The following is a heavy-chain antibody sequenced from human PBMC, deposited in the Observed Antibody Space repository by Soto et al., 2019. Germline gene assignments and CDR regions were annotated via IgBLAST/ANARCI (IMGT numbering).Heavy chain of an antibody. V-gene: IGHV1-69*02. CDR3: ARGRGYSGYDDYDSSGYYESYFDY. J-gene: IGHJ4*02. CDR2: IIPILGIA. CDR1: GGTFSSYT. Sequence: QVQLVQSGAEVKKPGSSVKVSCKASGGTFSSYTISWVRQAPGQGLEWMGRIIPILGIANYAQKFQGRVTITADKSTSTAYMELSSLRSEDTAVYYCARGRGYSGYDDYDSSGYYESYFDYWGQGTLVTVSS. D-gene: IGHD3-22*01.